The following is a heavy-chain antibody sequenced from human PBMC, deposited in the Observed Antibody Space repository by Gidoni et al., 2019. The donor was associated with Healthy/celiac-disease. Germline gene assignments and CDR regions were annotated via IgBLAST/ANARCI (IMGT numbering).Heavy chain of an antibody. Sequence: QVRLQESGPGLVKPSQTLSLTCTVSGGSISSASYYWRWIRQPAGKGLAWIGRIYTSGSTNYNPSLKSRVTISVDTSKNQFSLKLSSVTAADTAVYYCARETITMVRGVILGAFDIWGQGTRVTVSS. CDR1: GGSISSASYY. D-gene: IGHD3-10*01. CDR3: ARETITMVRGVILGAFDI. CDR2: IYTSGST. J-gene: IGHJ3*02. V-gene: IGHV4-61*02.